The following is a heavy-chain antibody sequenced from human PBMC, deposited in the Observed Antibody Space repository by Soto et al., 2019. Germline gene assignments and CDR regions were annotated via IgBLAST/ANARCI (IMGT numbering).Heavy chain of an antibody. CDR1: GFTFSSYA. CDR2: ISGSGGST. Sequence: GSLRLSCAASGFTFSSYAMSWVRQAPGKGLEWVSAISGSGGSTYYADSVKGRFTISRDNSKNTLYLQMNSLRAEDTAVYYCAKTMLELGDFDYWGQGTLVTVSS. J-gene: IGHJ4*02. D-gene: IGHD1-7*01. CDR3: AKTMLELGDFDY. V-gene: IGHV3-23*01.